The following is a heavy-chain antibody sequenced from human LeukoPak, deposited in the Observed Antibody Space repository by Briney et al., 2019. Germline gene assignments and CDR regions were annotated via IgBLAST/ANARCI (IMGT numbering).Heavy chain of an antibody. D-gene: IGHD3-22*01. CDR1: GGSISTGDYY. J-gene: IGHJ4*02. CDR2: IYYSETT. Sequence: SQTLSLTCTVSGGSISTGDYYWNWIRQPPGKGLEWLGYIYYSETTYYNPSLKSRITISVDTSKNQFSLTLSSVTAADTAVYYCARAQGYYDSSGYTFDYWGQGTLVTVSS. V-gene: IGHV4-30-4*01. CDR3: ARAQGYYDSSGYTFDY.